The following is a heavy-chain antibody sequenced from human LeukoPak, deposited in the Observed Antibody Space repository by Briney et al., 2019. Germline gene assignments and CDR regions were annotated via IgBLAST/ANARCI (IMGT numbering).Heavy chain of an antibody. CDR2: ISFDGNSK. CDR1: GFSFSNFG. J-gene: IGHJ5*02. V-gene: IGHV3-30*18. CDR3: AKDRGMRQIWNWFGP. Sequence: PGRSLRLSCVVSGFSFSNFGMHWVRQAPGKGLEWVSVISFDGNSKEYGDSVRGRFTISRDNSKNTMYLQMNRLRAEDTAVYYCAKDRGMRQIWNWFGPFGQGTLVTVSS.